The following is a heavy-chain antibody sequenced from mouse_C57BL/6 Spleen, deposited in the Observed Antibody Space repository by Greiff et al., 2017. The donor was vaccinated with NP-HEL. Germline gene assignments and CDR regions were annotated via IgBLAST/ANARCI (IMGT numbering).Heavy chain of an antibody. Sequence: EVKLVESEGGLVQPGSSMKLSCTASGFTFSDYYMAWVRQVPEKGLEWVANINYDGSSTYYLDSLKSRFIISRDNAKNILYLQMSSLKSEDTATYYCARDQDYGGAMDYWGQGTSVTVSS. D-gene: IGHD2-4*01. J-gene: IGHJ4*01. CDR1: GFTFSDYY. CDR3: ARDQDYGGAMDY. CDR2: INYDGSST. V-gene: IGHV5-16*01.